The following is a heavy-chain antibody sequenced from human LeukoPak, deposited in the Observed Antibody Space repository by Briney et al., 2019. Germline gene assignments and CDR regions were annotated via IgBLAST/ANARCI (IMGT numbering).Heavy chain of an antibody. Sequence: SETLSLTCAVYGGSFSGYYWSWIRKPPGKGLEWIGEINHSGSTNYNPSLKSRVTISVDTSKNQFSLKLSSVTAADTAVYYCARGLPASWFQSSTFDYRGQGTLVTVSS. CDR1: GGSFSGYY. J-gene: IGHJ4*02. CDR2: INHSGST. D-gene: IGHD6-13*01. V-gene: IGHV4-34*01. CDR3: ARGLPASWFQSSTFDY.